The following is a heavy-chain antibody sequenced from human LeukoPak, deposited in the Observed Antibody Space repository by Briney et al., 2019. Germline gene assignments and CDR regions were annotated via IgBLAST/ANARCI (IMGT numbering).Heavy chain of an antibody. CDR1: GFTFSSYG. J-gene: IGHJ4*02. CDR2: IWYDGSNK. V-gene: IGHV3-33*06. CDR3: AKEEMATIDY. D-gene: IGHD5-24*01. Sequence: GGSLRLSCAASGFTFSSYGMHWVRQAPGKGLEWVAAIWYDGSNKYYADSVKGRFTISRDNSKNTLYLQMNSLRAEDTAVYYCAKEEMATIDYWGQGTLVTVSS.